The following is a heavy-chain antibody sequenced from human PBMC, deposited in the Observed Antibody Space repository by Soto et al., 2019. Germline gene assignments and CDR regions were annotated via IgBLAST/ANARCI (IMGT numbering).Heavy chain of an antibody. CDR3: DRHNHQAYYPSTGLSPFDY. CDR2: IYPGDSDT. V-gene: IGHV5-51*01. CDR1: GYSFTSYW. D-gene: IGHD2-8*02. Sequence: GESLKISCKGSGYSFTSYWIGWVRQMPGKGLEWMGIIYPGDSDTRYSPSFQGQVTISADKSISTAYLQWSSLKASDTAMYYCDRHNHQAYYPSTGLSPFDYWGQGTLVTVSS. J-gene: IGHJ4*02.